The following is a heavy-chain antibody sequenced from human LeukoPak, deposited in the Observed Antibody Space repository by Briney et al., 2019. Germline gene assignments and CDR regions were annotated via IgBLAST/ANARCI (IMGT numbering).Heavy chain of an antibody. CDR3: ARDGGWDAFDI. J-gene: IGHJ3*02. CDR2: ISSSGSTI. Sequence: GGSLRLSCAASGFTFSSYEMNWVRQAPGKGLEWVSYISSSGSTIYYADPVKGRFTISRDNAKNSLYLQMNSLRAEDTAVYYCARDGGWDAFDIWGQGTMVTVSS. D-gene: IGHD6-19*01. V-gene: IGHV3-48*03. CDR1: GFTFSSYE.